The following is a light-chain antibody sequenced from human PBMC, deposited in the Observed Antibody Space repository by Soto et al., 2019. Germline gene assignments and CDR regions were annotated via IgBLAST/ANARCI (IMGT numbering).Light chain of an antibody. CDR2: GAS. Sequence: EIVMTQSTATLSVSPGERATLSCRSSQSVSSNLAWYQQKPGQAHRLLIYGASNRANGITARFSGSGSGTDFTLTITSLQSEDFAVYYCQQYNNWPPLTFGGGTKVEI. CDR3: QQYNNWPPLT. V-gene: IGKV3-15*01. CDR1: QSVSSN. J-gene: IGKJ4*01.